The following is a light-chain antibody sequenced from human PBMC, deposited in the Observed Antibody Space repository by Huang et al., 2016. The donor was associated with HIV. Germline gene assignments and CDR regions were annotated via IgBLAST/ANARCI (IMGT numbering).Light chain of an antibody. Sequence: ETLMTQFPATLSVTPGERATLSCRASQNVRNNLAWYQQTPGQAPRLLFYEASSRATGFPGRFRASGSGIDFTLTISSLQSEDFAVYYCQQFNNWPPAFGGGTTVEIK. CDR1: QNVRNN. CDR2: EAS. J-gene: IGKJ4*01. CDR3: QQFNNWPPA. V-gene: IGKV3-15*01.